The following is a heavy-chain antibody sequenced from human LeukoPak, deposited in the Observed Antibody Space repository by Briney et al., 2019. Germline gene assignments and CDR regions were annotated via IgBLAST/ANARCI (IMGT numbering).Heavy chain of an antibody. CDR2: IYYSGTT. J-gene: IGHJ5*02. CDR1: GGSISSSSYY. Sequence: SETESLTCTVSGGSISSSSYYWSWIRQPPGKGLEWIGSIYYSGTTHYNPSLKSRVTISIDTSKNQFSLKLTSVTAADTAVYYCARSWFDPWGPGTLVTVSS. CDR3: ARSWFDP. V-gene: IGHV4-39*07.